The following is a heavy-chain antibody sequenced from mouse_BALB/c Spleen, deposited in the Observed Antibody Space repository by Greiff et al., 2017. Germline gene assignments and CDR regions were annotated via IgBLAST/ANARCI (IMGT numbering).Heavy chain of an antibody. CDR1: GFTFSSYA. D-gene: IGHD2-2*01. J-gene: IGHJ3*01. CDR2: ISSGGST. V-gene: IGHV5-6-5*01. Sequence: EVQLQQSGGGLVKPGGSLKLSCAASGFTFSSYAMSWVRQTPEKRLEWVASISSGGSTYYPDSVKGRFTISRDNARNILYLQMSSLRSEDTAMYYCARGGGYDRGFAYWGQGTLVTVSA. CDR3: ARGGGYDRGFAY.